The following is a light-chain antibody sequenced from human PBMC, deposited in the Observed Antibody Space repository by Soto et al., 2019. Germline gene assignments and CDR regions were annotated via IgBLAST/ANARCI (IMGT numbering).Light chain of an antibody. CDR3: SSYTARSTLVV. CDR1: STDIGGYNY. J-gene: IGLJ2*01. CDR2: DVS. V-gene: IGLV2-14*01. Sequence: QSVLTQPASVSGSPGQTITISCAGTSTDIGGYNYVSWHQQYPGKAPKLVIYDVSNRPSGVSNRFSGSKSGNTASLTISGLQAEDEADYYCSSYTARSTLVVFGGGTKLTVL.